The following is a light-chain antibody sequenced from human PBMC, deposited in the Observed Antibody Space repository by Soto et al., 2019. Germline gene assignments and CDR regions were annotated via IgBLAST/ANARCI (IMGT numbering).Light chain of an antibody. CDR2: AVT. CDR3: SSYAGSSVPVA. CDR1: SSDVGGYNF. J-gene: IGLJ2*01. Sequence: QSALTQPPSASGSPGQSVTISCTGASSDVGGYNFVSWYQQHPGKAPKLVIYAVTKRPSGVPDRFSGSKSGNTASLTVSGLQADDEADYYCSSYAGSSVPVAFGGGTKLTVL. V-gene: IGLV2-8*01.